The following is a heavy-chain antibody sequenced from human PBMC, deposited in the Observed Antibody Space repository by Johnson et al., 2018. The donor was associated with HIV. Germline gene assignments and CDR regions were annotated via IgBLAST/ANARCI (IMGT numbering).Heavy chain of an antibody. J-gene: IGHJ3*02. CDR2: IRYDGSNK. CDR1: GFTFSNYG. V-gene: IGHV3-30*02. CDR3: AKDQSTAAASGAFDI. D-gene: IGHD6-25*01. Sequence: QVQLVESGGGVVQPGGSLRLSCEVSGFTFSNYGMHWVRQAPGKGLQWVAFIRYDGSNKYYADSVKGRFTISRDNSKNTRYLQMNSRRAEDTAVYYCAKDQSTAAASGAFDIWGQGTMVTVSS.